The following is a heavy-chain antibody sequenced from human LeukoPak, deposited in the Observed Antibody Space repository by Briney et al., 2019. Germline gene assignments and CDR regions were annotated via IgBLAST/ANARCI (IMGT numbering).Heavy chain of an antibody. Sequence: PSETLSLTCGVSGGSISSGGYYWSWIRQPAGKGLEWIGRIYTSGSTNYNPSLKSRVTMSVDTSKNQFSLKLSSVTAADTAVYYCASLGGIRGVINYYYYYMDVWGKGTTVTVSS. CDR2: IYTSGST. J-gene: IGHJ6*03. CDR1: GGSISSGGYY. D-gene: IGHD3-10*01. CDR3: ASLGGIRGVINYYYYYMDV. V-gene: IGHV4-61*02.